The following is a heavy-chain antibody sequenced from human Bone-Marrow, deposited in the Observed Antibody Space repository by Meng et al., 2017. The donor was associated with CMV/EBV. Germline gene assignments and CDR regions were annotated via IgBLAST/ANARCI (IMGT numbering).Heavy chain of an antibody. Sequence: ASVKVSCKASGYIFTKYGVNWMRQAPGQGPEWMGWISAYNGDTMYAPKVQGRVTMTRDTSISTAYMELSRLRSDDTAVYYCARCSSGCDYWGQGTLVTVSS. CDR1: GYIFTKYG. CDR2: ISAYNGDT. CDR3: ARCSSGCDY. D-gene: IGHD6-19*01. V-gene: IGHV1-18*01. J-gene: IGHJ4*02.